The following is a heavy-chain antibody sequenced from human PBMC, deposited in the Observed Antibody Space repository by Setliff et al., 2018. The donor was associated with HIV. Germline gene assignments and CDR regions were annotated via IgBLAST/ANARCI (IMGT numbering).Heavy chain of an antibody. Sequence: PGGSMRLSCAASGFTFSSYGMHWVRQAPGKGLEWVAFIRYDGSNKYYADSVKGRFTISRDNSKSTLYLQMNSLRAEDTAVYYCAKDRGGGSYFDYWGQGTLVTVSS. CDR3: AKDRGGGSYFDY. CDR1: GFTFSSYG. J-gene: IGHJ4*02. D-gene: IGHD1-26*01. CDR2: IRYDGSNK. V-gene: IGHV3-30*02.